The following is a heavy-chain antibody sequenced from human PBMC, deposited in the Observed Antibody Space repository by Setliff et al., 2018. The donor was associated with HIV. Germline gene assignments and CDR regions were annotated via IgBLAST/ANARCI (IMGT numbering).Heavy chain of an antibody. J-gene: IGHJ6*03. CDR3: ARDRAYCSSGSCYRPLVYYFYYLDV. D-gene: IGHD2-15*01. CDR2: VRPYNADK. CDR1: GFTLREYY. Sequence: ASVKVSCKASGFTLREYYMHWVRQAPGQGLEWMGWVRPYNADKNYAQKFQGRVTMTSDTSISTAYLELSGLTSDYPAIYYCARDRAYCSSGSCYRPLVYYFYYLDVWGTGTTVTVSS. V-gene: IGHV1-2*02.